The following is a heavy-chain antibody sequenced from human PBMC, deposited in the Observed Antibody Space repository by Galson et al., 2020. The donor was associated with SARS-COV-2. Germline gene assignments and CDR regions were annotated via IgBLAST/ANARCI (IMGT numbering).Heavy chain of an antibody. V-gene: IGHV4-39*07. D-gene: IGHD3-22*01. CDR2: IYSSGST. J-gene: IGHJ6*02. CDR3: ARYYDSTYYYYGMDV. CDR1: GGSISTSRYY. Sequence: SEPLSLTCTVSGGSISTSRYYWGWIRQPPGKGLEWPGSIYSSGSTYYNPSLKSRFTLSVDTSKNQFSLKLSSVTAADTAVYYCARYYDSTYYYYGMDVWGQGTTVTVSS.